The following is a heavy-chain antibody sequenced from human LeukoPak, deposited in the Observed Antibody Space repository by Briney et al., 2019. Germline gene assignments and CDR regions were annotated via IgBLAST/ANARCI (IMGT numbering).Heavy chain of an antibody. V-gene: IGHV3-48*04. CDR3: AGTPFFDY. D-gene: IGHD2-15*01. CDR1: GFTFSSYS. J-gene: IGHJ4*02. CDR2: ISSSSSTI. Sequence: GGSLRLSCAASGFTFSSYSMNWVRQAPGKGLEWVSYISSSSSTIYYADSVKGRFTISRDNAKNSLYLQMNSLRAEDTAVYYCAGTPFFDYWGQGTLVTVSS.